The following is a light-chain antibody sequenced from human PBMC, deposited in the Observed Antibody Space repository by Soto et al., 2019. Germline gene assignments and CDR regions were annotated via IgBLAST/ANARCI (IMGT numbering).Light chain of an antibody. CDR2: KAS. V-gene: IGKV1-5*03. J-gene: IGKJ1*01. Sequence: DIQMTQSPSTLPASVGDRVTITFRASQSISSWLAWYQQKPGKAPKLLIYKASTLKSGVPSRFSGSGSGTDFTLTISRLEPEDFAVYYCQQYANSHGTFGQGTKVDIK. CDR1: QSISSW. CDR3: QQYANSHGT.